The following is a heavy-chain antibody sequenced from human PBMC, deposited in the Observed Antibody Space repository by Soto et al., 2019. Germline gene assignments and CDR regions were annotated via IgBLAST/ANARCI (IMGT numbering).Heavy chain of an antibody. CDR1: GWSFSGYY. Sequence: PAEALALTYAVYGWSFSGYYWSWIRPPPEKGVEWSGEINHSGSTNYNQSLKSRVTISVDTSKNQFSLKLSSVTAADTAVYYCAGGLDFSSSPWRYFDYWGQGTLVIVSS. CDR3: AGGLDFSSSPWRYFDY. J-gene: IGHJ4*02. V-gene: IGHV4-34*01. D-gene: IGHD6-13*01. CDR2: INHSGST.